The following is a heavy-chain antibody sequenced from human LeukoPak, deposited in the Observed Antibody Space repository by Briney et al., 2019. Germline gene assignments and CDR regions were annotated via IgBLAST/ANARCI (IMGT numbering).Heavy chain of an antibody. CDR3: VTPPD. CDR2: IKSKSAGGTT. CDR1: GITISDAW. D-gene: IGHD5-18*01. J-gene: IGHJ4*02. V-gene: IGHV3-15*01. Sequence: SGGSLRLSCAASGITISDAWMSWVHQAPGKGLEWVGRIKSKSAGGTTDHAAPVKGRFTISRDDSKNTLYLQMNSLTIEDTAVYYCVTPPDWGQGTLVTVSS.